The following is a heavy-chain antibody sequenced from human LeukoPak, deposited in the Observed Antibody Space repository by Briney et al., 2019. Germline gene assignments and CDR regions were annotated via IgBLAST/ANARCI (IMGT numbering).Heavy chain of an antibody. D-gene: IGHD6-13*01. Sequence: GGSLRLSCAASGFTFSSFSMNWVGPAPGLGLEWVSSISSSSSYIYSADSVKGRFTISRDNAKTSLYYQMNSLRAEDTAVYYCARTSSLDVFDIWGQGTMVTVSS. CDR3: ARTSSLDVFDI. J-gene: IGHJ3*02. V-gene: IGHV3-21*01. CDR1: GFTFSSFS. CDR2: ISSSSSYI.